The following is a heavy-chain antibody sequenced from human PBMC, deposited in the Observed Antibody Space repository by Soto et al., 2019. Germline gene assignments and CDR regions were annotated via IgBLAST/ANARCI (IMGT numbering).Heavy chain of an antibody. CDR1: GGTFSSYA. D-gene: IGHD7-27*01. J-gene: IGHJ6*02. Sequence: QVQLVQSGAEVKKPGSSVKVSCKASGGTFSSYAISWVRQAPGQGLEGMGGIIPIFGTADYAQKFQGRVTITADESTSSVYTELSSMRSQNTAVYYCASQLAGDYYYYGMDVWGQGNTVTVSS. CDR3: ASQLAGDYYYYGMDV. V-gene: IGHV1-69*12. CDR2: IIPIFGTA.